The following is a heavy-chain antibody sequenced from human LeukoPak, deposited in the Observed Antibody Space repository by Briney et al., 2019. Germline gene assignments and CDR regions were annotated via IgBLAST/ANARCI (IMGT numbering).Heavy chain of an antibody. CDR2: ISWNSGSI. Sequence: AGGSLRLSCAASGFTFDDYAMHWVRQAPGKGLEWVSGISWNSGSIGYADSVKGRFTISRDNAKNSLYLQMNSLRAEDTALYYCAKDMIGCTNGVCYKHFDYWGQGTLVTVSS. J-gene: IGHJ4*02. D-gene: IGHD2-8*01. CDR1: GFTFDDYA. CDR3: AKDMIGCTNGVCYKHFDY. V-gene: IGHV3-9*01.